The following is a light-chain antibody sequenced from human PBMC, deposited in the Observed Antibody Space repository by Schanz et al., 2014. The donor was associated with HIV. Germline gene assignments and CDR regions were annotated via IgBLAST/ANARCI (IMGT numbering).Light chain of an antibody. CDR1: SSDVGGYNY. V-gene: IGLV2-11*01. Sequence: QSALTQPRSMSGSPGQSVTISCTGTSSDVGGYNYVSWYQQHPGKAPQLMIYDVSNRPSGVPDRFSGSKSGTSASLAITGIQAEDEGDYYCLSYDISLSSYVFGTGTKLTVL. CDR3: LSYDISLSSYV. J-gene: IGLJ1*01. CDR2: DVS.